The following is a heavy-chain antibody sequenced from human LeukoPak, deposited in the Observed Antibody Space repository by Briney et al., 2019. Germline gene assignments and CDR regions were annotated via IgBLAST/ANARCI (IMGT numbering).Heavy chain of an antibody. CDR1: GFIFNNYA. CDR3: AKDGGGWYTSGWYYFDS. D-gene: IGHD6-19*01. CDR2: VSGSGSNT. V-gene: IGHV3-23*01. J-gene: IGHJ4*02. Sequence: GGSLRLSCAASGFIFNNYAMNWVRQAPGKGLEWVSAVSGSGSNTHYADSVKGRFTISRDNSKNMFYLQMNSLRAEDTAVYYCAKDGGGWYTSGWYYFDSWGQGTLVTVSS.